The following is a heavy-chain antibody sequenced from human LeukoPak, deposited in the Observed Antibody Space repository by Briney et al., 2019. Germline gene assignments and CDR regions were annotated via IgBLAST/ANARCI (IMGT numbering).Heavy chain of an antibody. J-gene: IGHJ4*02. Sequence: PGRSLRLSCAASGFTFSSYGMHWVRQAPGKGLEWVAVISYDGSNKYYADSVKGRFTISRDNSKNTLYLQMNSLRAEDTAVYYCAKDGRIQLWLPGDYWGQGTLVTVSS. CDR1: GFTFSSYG. CDR2: ISYDGSNK. CDR3: AKDGRIQLWLPGDY. D-gene: IGHD5-18*01. V-gene: IGHV3-30*18.